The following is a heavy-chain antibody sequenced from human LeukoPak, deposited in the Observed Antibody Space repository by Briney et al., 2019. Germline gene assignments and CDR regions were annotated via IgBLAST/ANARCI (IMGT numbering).Heavy chain of an antibody. Sequence: GGSLRLSCAASGFTFSSYAMHWVRQAPGKGLEWVAVISYDGSNKYYADAVKGRSTISRDNSKNTLYLQMNSLRVEDTAVYYCARDGIVSVFPQTGTGHNWFDPWGQGTLVTVSS. CDR2: ISYDGSNK. J-gene: IGHJ5*02. V-gene: IGHV3-30*01. CDR1: GFTFSSYA. D-gene: IGHD1-1*01. CDR3: ARDGIVSVFPQTGTGHNWFDP.